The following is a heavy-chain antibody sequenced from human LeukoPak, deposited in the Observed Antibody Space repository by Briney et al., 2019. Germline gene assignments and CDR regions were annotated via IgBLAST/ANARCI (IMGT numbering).Heavy chain of an antibody. CDR2: INAGNGNT. CDR3: ARGGSSSWYRDYIDY. V-gene: IGHV1-3*01. J-gene: IGHJ4*02. D-gene: IGHD6-13*01. CDR1: GYTFTSYA. Sequence: ASVKVSCKASGYTFTSYAMHWVRQAPGQRLEWMGWINAGNGNTKYSQKFQGRVTITRDTSASTAYMELSSLRSEDTAVYYCARGGSSSWYRDYIDYWGQGTLVTVSS.